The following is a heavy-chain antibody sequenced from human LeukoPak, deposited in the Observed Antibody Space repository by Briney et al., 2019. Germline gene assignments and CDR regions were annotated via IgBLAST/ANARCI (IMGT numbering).Heavy chain of an antibody. CDR3: AREKSSSWTGRDRFDY. CDR2: ISSSSSYI. D-gene: IGHD6-13*01. Sequence: GGSLRLSCAASGFTFSSYSMNRVRQAPGKGLEWVSCISSSSSYIYYTDSVKGRFTISRDNAKNSLFLQMNSLRAADTAVYYCAREKSSSWTGRDRFDYWGQGTLVTASS. J-gene: IGHJ4*02. CDR1: GFTFSSYS. V-gene: IGHV3-21*01.